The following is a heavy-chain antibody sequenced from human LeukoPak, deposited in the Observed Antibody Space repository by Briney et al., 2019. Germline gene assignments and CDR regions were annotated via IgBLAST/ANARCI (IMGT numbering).Heavy chain of an antibody. CDR3: ARLSNNNYYYYMDV. D-gene: IGHD4-11*01. J-gene: IGHJ6*03. CDR1: GGTFSSYA. V-gene: IGHV1-69*05. Sequence: ASVKVSCKASGGTFSSYAISWVRQAPGQGLEWMGGIIPIFGTSNYAQKFQGRVTITTDESTSTAYMELSSLRSEDTAVYYCARLSNNNYYYYMDVWGKGTTVTVSS. CDR2: IIPIFGTS.